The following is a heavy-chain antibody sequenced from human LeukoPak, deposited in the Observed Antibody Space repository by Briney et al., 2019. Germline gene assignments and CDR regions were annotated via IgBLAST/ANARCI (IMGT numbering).Heavy chain of an antibody. D-gene: IGHD6-13*01. CDR2: ISSGSSYI. CDR3: AKFIAAPFYFDY. V-gene: IGHV3-21*06. J-gene: IGHJ4*02. CDR1: GFTFSSYS. Sequence: GGSLRLSCAASGFTFSSYSMNWVRQAPGKGLEWVSSISSGSSYIYYADSVKGRLTISRDNAKNSLYLQMNSLRAEDTAVYYCAKFIAAPFYFDYWGQGTLVTVSS.